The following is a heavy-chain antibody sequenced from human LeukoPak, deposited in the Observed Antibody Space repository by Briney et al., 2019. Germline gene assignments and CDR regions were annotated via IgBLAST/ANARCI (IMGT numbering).Heavy chain of an antibody. J-gene: IGHJ4*02. Sequence: ASVKVSCKASGYTFTDYHIHWVRQAPGQGLEWVGWINPNSGGTNYAGKFQGRVTMTSDTSISTAYMDLSRLRSDDTAVYYCARRHTDSSEGFDYWGQGTLVTVSS. CDR1: GYTFTDYH. CDR2: INPNSGGT. D-gene: IGHD6-6*01. V-gene: IGHV1-2*02. CDR3: ARRHTDSSEGFDY.